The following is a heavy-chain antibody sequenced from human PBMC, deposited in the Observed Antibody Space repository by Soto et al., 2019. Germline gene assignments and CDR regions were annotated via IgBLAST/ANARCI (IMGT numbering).Heavy chain of an antibody. Sequence: GASVKVSCKASGGTFSSYASSWVRQAPGQGLEWMGGIIPIFGTANYAQKFRGRVTITADESTTTAYIELSSLRSEDTAVYYCAREGVLPAFDYGRQGNLVTVYS. J-gene: IGHJ4*02. V-gene: IGHV1-69*13. D-gene: IGHD2-2*01. CDR3: AREGVLPAFDY. CDR2: IIPIFGTA. CDR1: GGTFSSYA.